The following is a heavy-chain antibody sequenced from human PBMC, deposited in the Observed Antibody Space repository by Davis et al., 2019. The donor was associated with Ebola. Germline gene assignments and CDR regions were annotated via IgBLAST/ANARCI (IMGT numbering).Heavy chain of an antibody. CDR2: IHSDGTST. J-gene: IGHJ4*02. CDR3: AKDREQGLVQGN. D-gene: IGHD6-19*01. V-gene: IGHV3-74*01. Sequence: GESLKISCAASGFSFSSTWMHWVRPARGKGLVWVSRIHSDGTSTIYTDSVKGRFTISRDNSKNTVYLQMNSLRVEDTAVYFCAKDREQGLVQGNWGQGTLVTVSS. CDR1: GFSFSSTW.